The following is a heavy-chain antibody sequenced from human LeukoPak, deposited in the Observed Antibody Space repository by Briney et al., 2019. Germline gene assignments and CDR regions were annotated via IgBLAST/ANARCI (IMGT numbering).Heavy chain of an antibody. Sequence: GGSLRLSCAAPGFTFSSYGMHWVRQAPGKGLEWVAVISYDGSNKYYADSVKGRFTISRDNSKNTLYLQMNSLRAEDTAVYYCAKGGYSSSRTLDYWGQGTLVTVSS. CDR3: AKGGYSSSRTLDY. J-gene: IGHJ4*02. CDR2: ISYDGSNK. V-gene: IGHV3-30*18. CDR1: GFTFSSYG. D-gene: IGHD6-13*01.